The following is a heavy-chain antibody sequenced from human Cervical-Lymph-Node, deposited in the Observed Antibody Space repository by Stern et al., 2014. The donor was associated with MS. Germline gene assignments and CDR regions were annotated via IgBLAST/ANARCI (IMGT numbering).Heavy chain of an antibody. D-gene: IGHD5-24*01. J-gene: IGHJ4*02. Sequence: VQLVESGGGLVKPGGSLRLSCVASGFNFSDYYMSWIRQAPGKGLEWVSYTSSSGHRMYYADSVRGRFTISRDNAKNSVYLQVNNLRAEDTAIYYCARGDGSFDCWGQGTLVTVSS. CDR1: GFNFSDYY. CDR2: TSSSGHRM. V-gene: IGHV3-11*01. CDR3: ARGDGSFDC.